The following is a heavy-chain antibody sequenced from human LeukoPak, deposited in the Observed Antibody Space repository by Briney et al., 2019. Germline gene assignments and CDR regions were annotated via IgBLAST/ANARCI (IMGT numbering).Heavy chain of an antibody. J-gene: IGHJ4*02. D-gene: IGHD2-2*01. CDR1: GGSITITGYY. CDR3: ARQSVPAASL. V-gene: IGHV4-39*01. Sequence: PSETLSFTCTVSGGSITITGYYWGWIRQPPGKGLEWIGNVYYSGSTYYNPSLKSRVTISVDTSKEQFSLQLNSVTAADTAVYYRARQSVPAASLWGQGTLVTVSS. CDR2: VYYSGST.